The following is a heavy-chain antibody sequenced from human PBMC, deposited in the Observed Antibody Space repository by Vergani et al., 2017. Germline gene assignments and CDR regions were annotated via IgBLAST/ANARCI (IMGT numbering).Heavy chain of an antibody. J-gene: IGHJ3*02. CDR3: AKDTSVDTAMVSAFDI. CDR2: ISYDGSNK. V-gene: IGHV3-30*18. CDR1: GFTFSSYG. Sequence: QVQLVESGGGVVQPGRSLRLSCAASGFTFSSYGMHWVRQAPGKGLEWVAVISYDGSNKYYADSVKGRFTISRDNSKNTLYLQMNSLRAEDTAVYYCAKDTSVDTAMVSAFDIWGQGTMVTVSS. D-gene: IGHD5-18*01.